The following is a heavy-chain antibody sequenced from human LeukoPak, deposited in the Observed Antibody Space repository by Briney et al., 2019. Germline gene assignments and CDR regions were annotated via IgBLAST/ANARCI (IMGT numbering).Heavy chain of an antibody. J-gene: IGHJ4*02. CDR2: MGGSGGTT. CDR3: AKDARSSWKDFFDY. D-gene: IGHD6-13*01. CDR1: GFTFSSYA. Sequence: PGRSLRLSCAASGFTFSSYAMSWVRQAPGKGLEWVSRMGGSGGTTSYADSVKGRFTISRDKSKNTLNLEMNSLRAEDTAVYYCAKDARSSWKDFFDYWGQGTLVTV. V-gene: IGHV3-23*01.